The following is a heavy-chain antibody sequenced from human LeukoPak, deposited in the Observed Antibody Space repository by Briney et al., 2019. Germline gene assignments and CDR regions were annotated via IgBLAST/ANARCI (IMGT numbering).Heavy chain of an antibody. J-gene: IGHJ6*03. V-gene: IGHV1-69*05. D-gene: IGHD1/OR15-1a*01. CDR1: GGTFSSYA. Sequence: GASVKVSCKASGGTFSSYAISWVRQAPGQGLEWMGGIIPIFGTANYAQKFQGRVTITTDESTSTAYMELSSLRSEDTAVYYCARDQQAPSNYYYYYMDVWGKGTTVTVSS. CDR3: ARDQQAPSNYYYYYMDV. CDR2: IIPIFGTA.